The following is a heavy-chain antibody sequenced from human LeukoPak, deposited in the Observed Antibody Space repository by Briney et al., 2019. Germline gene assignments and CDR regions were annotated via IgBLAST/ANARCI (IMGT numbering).Heavy chain of an antibody. CDR2: ISYDGSNK. J-gene: IGHJ4*02. D-gene: IGHD4-17*01. CDR3: AGDQGLRSPLFDY. Sequence: GGSLRLSCAASGFTFSSYAMHWVRQAPGKGLEWVAVISYDGSNKYYADSVKGRFTISRDNSKNTLYLQMNSLRAEDTAVYYCAGDQGLRSPLFDYWGQGTLVTVSS. V-gene: IGHV3-30-3*01. CDR1: GFTFSSYA.